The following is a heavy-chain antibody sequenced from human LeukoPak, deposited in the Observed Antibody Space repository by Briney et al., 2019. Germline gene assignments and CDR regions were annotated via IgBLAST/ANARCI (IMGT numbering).Heavy chain of an antibody. CDR1: GGSISSSSYY. CDR3: CRKDFWSGYYAFDI. D-gene: IGHD3-3*01. CDR2: IYYSGNT. Sequence: SETLSLTCTVSGGSISSSSYYWGWIRQPPGKELEWIGSIYYSGNTYNNPSLKSRVTISVDTSKNQFSLKLSSVTAADTAVYYCCRKDFWSGYYAFDIWGQGTMVTISS. J-gene: IGHJ3*02. V-gene: IGHV4-39*07.